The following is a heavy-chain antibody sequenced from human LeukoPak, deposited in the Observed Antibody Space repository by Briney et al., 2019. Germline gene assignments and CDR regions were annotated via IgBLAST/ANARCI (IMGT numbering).Heavy chain of an antibody. V-gene: IGHV3-30*18. CDR3: AKDTGYALYAFDI. D-gene: IGHD2-8*02. J-gene: IGHJ3*02. Sequence: GGSLRLSCAASGFTFSSYGMHWVRQAPGKGLEWVAVISYDGSNKYYADSVKGRFTISRDNSKNTLYLQMNSLRAEDTAVYYCAKDTGYALYAFDIWGQGTMVTVSS. CDR1: GFTFSSYG. CDR2: ISYDGSNK.